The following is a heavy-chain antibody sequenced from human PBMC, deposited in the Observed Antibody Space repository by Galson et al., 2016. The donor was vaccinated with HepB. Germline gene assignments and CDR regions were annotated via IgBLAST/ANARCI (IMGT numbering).Heavy chain of an antibody. Sequence: SLRLSCAASGFTFSDYYMNWIRQAPGKGLEWVSIIYSGGRTYYADSVKGRFTISRDNTKNTVYLQMDRLRAEDTAVYYCAKAYGVDSYHFNDWGQGTLVIVSS. V-gene: IGHV3-53*01. D-gene: IGHD4-17*01. CDR3: AKAYGVDSYHFND. J-gene: IGHJ4*02. CDR2: IYSGGRT. CDR1: GFTFSDYY.